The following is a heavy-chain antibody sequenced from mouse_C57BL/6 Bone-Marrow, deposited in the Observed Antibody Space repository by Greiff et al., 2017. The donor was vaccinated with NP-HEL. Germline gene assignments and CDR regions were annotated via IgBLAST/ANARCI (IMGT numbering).Heavy chain of an antibody. CDR1: GFSLTSYG. CDR3: ARKGYYSNYSWFAY. V-gene: IGHV2-2*01. D-gene: IGHD2-5*01. Sequence: VHLVESGPGLVQPSQSLSITCTVSGFSLTSYGVHWVRQSPGKGLEWLGVIWSGGSTDYNAAFISRLSISKDNSKSQVFFKMNSLQADDTAIYYCARKGYYSNYSWFAYWGQGTLVTVSA. CDR2: IWSGGST. J-gene: IGHJ3*01.